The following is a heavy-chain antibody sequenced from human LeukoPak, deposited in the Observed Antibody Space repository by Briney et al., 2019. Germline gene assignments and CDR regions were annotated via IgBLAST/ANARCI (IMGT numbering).Heavy chain of an antibody. D-gene: IGHD3-16*02. V-gene: IGHV4-34*01. CDR2: INHSGST. CDR1: GGSFSGYY. J-gene: IGHJ4*02. CDR3: ARGIYDYVWGSYRWRYYFDY. Sequence: PSETLSLTCAVYGGSFSGYYWSWIRQPPGKGLEWIGEINHSGSTNYNPSLKSRVTISVDMSKNQFSLKLSSVTAADTAVYYCARGIYDYVWGSYRWRYYFDYWGQGTLVTVSS.